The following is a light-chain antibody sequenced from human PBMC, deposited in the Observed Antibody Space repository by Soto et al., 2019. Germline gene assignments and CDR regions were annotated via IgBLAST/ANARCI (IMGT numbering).Light chain of an antibody. CDR2: DVS. CDR1: QDITYY. Sequence: DIQMTQSPSSLSASVGDRVTITCQASQDITYYLNWYQQKPGKAPKLLIYDVSILETGVQSRFSGRGSGTDFSLTISSLQPEDIATYYCQQYDDLSFTFGPGTKVDLK. V-gene: IGKV1-33*01. J-gene: IGKJ3*01. CDR3: QQYDDLSFT.